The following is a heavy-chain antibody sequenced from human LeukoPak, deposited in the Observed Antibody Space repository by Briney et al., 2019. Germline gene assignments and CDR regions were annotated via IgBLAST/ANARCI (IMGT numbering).Heavy chain of an antibody. CDR3: ATNSGYDYLLPFDY. D-gene: IGHD5-12*01. Sequence: GTSLRLSCAASGFAFNTYAMHWVRQAPGKGLEWVAVISYDGSNEYYADSVKGRFTISRHISKNTLYLQMNSLRADDTAVYFCATNSGYDYLLPFDYWGQGTLVTVSS. CDR1: GFAFNTYA. CDR2: ISYDGSNE. V-gene: IGHV3-30-3*02. J-gene: IGHJ4*02.